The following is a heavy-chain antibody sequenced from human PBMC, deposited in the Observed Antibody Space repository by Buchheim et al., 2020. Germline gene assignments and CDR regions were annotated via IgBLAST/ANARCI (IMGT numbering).Heavy chain of an antibody. D-gene: IGHD2-15*01. Sequence: QVQLVESGGGVVQPGRSLRLSCVASGFSFSYYAMQWVRQAPGRGPQWVAVISNDGINKHYADSVKGRFSISRDTSKNKMYLQMNSLRTEDTAVYYCARSTGDCSGGVCYSDFDYWGQGTL. V-gene: IGHV3-30-3*01. CDR1: GFSFSYYA. CDR3: ARSTGDCSGGVCYSDFDY. CDR2: ISNDGINK. J-gene: IGHJ4*02.